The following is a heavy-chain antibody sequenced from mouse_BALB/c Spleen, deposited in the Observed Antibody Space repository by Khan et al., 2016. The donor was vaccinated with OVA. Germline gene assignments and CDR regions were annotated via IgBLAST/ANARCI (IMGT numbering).Heavy chain of an antibody. CDR1: GYSITSDYA. V-gene: IGHV3-2*02. D-gene: IGHD2-1*01. CDR3: ARSKDGNYVGFAY. J-gene: IGHJ3*01. Sequence: EVQLQESGPGLVKPSQSLSLTCTVTGYSITSDYAWNWIRQFPGNKLEWMGYISYSGSTSYNPSLKSRISITRDTSKNQFFLQLNSVTTEDTATYYCARSKDGNYVGFAYWGQGTLVTVSA. CDR2: ISYSGST.